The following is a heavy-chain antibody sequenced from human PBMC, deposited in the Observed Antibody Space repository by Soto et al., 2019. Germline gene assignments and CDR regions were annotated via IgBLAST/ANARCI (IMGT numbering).Heavy chain of an antibody. D-gene: IGHD3-3*01. CDR2: IYYSGST. CDR3: ARGSINYDFWSGYGPYFDY. J-gene: IGHJ4*02. CDR1: GGSISSSSYY. Sequence: PSETLSLTCTVSGGSISSSSYYWGWIRQPPGKGLEWIGSIYYSGSTYYNPSLKSRVTISVDTSKNQFSLKLSSVTAADTAVYYCARGSINYDFWSGYGPYFDYWGQGTLVTVSS. V-gene: IGHV4-39*07.